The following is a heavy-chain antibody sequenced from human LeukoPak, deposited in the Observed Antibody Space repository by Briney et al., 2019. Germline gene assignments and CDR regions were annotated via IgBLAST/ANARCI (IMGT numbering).Heavy chain of an antibody. D-gene: IGHD5-18*01. V-gene: IGHV1-3*01. CDR3: AREGNTEDTAMEYDC. CDR1: GYTFTSYA. Sequence: ASVKVSCKASGYTFTSYAMHWVRQAPGQRLEWMGWINAGNGNTKYSQKFQGRVTITRDTSASTAYMELSSLRSEDTAVYYCAREGNTEDTAMEYDCWGQGTLVTVSS. CDR2: INAGNGNT. J-gene: IGHJ4*02.